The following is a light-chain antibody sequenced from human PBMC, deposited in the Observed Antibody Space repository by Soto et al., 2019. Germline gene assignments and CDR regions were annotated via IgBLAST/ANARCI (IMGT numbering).Light chain of an antibody. J-gene: IGLJ3*02. Sequence: QSVLTQPPSVSGAPGQRVTISCTGTSSYIGAGYDVHWYQQLPGTAPKLLIYGNSNRPSGVPDRFSGSKSGTSDSLAITGLQAEDEADYYCQSYDSSLSGSVFGGGTKLTVL. CDR2: GNS. V-gene: IGLV1-40*01. CDR3: QSYDSSLSGSV. CDR1: SSYIGAGYD.